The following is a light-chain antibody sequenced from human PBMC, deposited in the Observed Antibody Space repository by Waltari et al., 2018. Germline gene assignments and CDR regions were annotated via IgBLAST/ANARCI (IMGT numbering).Light chain of an antibody. CDR3: CSYAGSPTFVI. CDR2: EVN. J-gene: IGLJ2*01. Sequence: QSALTQPASVSWSPGQSITPSCTGTISEVGSYNPVPWYQQRPGKAPRLMIYEVNKRPSGVSNRFSGSKSGNTASLTISGLQAEDEADYYCCSYAGSPTFVIFGGGSKLTVL. CDR1: ISEVGSYNP. V-gene: IGLV2-23*02.